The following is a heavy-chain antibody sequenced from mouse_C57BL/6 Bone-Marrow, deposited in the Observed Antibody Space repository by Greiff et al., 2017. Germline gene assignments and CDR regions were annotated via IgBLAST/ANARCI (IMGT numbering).Heavy chain of an antibody. CDR1: GFTFSDYY. Sequence: EVKVVESGGGLVQPGGSLKLSCAASGFTFSDYYMYWVRQTPEKRLEWVAYISNGGGSTYYPDTVKGRFTISRDNAKNTLYLQMGRLKSEDTAMYYCARHPTGINWYFDVWGTGTTVTVSS. D-gene: IGHD4-1*02. CDR2: ISNGGGST. J-gene: IGHJ1*03. V-gene: IGHV5-12*01. CDR3: ARHPTGINWYFDV.